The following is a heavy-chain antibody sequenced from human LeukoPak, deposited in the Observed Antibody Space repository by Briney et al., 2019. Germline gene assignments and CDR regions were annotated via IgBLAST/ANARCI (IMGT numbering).Heavy chain of an antibody. Sequence: PSETLSLTCTVSGYPISSGYYWSWIRQPPGKGLEWIGYIYYSGSTNYNPSLKSRVTISVDTSKNQFSLKLSSVTAADTAVYYCARVARRPFAWFDPWGQGTLVTVSS. CDR1: GYPISSGYY. CDR3: ARVARRPFAWFDP. V-gene: IGHV4-61*01. CDR2: IYYSGST. J-gene: IGHJ5*02.